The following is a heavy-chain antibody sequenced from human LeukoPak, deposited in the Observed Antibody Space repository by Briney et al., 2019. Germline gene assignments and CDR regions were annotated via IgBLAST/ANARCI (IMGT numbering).Heavy chain of an antibody. V-gene: IGHV4-34*01. J-gene: IGHJ5*02. Sequence: PSQTLSLTCAVYGGSFSGYYWSWIRQPPGKGLEWIGEINHSGSTNYNPSLKSRVTISVDTSKNQFSLKLSSVTAADTAVYYCARVLSSGWFDNWFDPWGQGTLVTVSS. CDR2: INHSGST. D-gene: IGHD6-19*01. CDR3: ARVLSSGWFDNWFDP. CDR1: GGSFSGYY.